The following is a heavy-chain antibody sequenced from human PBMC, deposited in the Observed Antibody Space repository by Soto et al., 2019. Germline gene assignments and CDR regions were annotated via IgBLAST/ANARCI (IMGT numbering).Heavy chain of an antibody. CDR3: ATRSPAFDY. V-gene: IGHV1-18*01. Sequence: ASVKVSCKTSGYTFTNFGISWVRQAPGQGLEWKGWVTTDKGKTTYAQKFQGRVTKTTDTSTSIAYMELMSLSSDDTAVYYCATRSPAFDYWGQGTLVTVSS. J-gene: IGHJ4*02. CDR2: VTTDKGKT. CDR1: GYTFTNFG.